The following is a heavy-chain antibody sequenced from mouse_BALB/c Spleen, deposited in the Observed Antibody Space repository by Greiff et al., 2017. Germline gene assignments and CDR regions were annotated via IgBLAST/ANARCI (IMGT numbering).Heavy chain of an antibody. Sequence: QVQLKESGAELAKPGASVKMSCKASGYTFTSYWMHWVKQRPGQGLEWIGYINPSTGYTEYNQKFKDKATLTADKSSSTAYMQLSSLTSEDSAVYYCARATTALDWYFDVWGAGTTVTVSS. CDR3: ARATTALDWYFDV. J-gene: IGHJ1*01. D-gene: IGHD1-2*01. CDR2: INPSTGYT. CDR1: GYTFTSYW. V-gene: IGHV1-7*01.